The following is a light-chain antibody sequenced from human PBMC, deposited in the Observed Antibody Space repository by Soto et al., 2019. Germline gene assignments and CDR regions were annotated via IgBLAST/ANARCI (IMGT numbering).Light chain of an antibody. J-gene: IGKJ5*01. CDR1: QSLNRD. CDR2: GAS. Sequence: IVMTQSPATLSMSPGERATLSCRASQSLNRDLAWYQQKPGQSPRLLIFGASIRVTGIPARFSGSGSGTEFTLTIGSLQSEDCALYYCLQYHNLWAFGQGTRLEI. CDR3: LQYHNLWA. V-gene: IGKV3-15*01.